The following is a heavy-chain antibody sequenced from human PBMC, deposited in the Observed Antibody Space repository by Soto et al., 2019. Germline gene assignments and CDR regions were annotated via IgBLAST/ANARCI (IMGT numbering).Heavy chain of an antibody. J-gene: IGHJ6*02. Sequence: GASVKVSCKASGYTFTGYYMHLVRQAPGQGLEXMGWXNXNXGXTXYXXXXQGRVTMTRDTSISTAYMELSRLRSDDTAVYYCASAVDGPYGMDVWGQGTTVTVSS. CDR1: GYTFTGYY. V-gene: IGHV1-2*02. CDR3: ASAVDGPYGMDV. CDR2: XNXNXGXT.